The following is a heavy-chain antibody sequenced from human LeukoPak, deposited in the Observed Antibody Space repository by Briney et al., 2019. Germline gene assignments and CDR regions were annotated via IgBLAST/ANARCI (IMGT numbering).Heavy chain of an antibody. CDR1: GFTFSTYW. J-gene: IGHJ1*01. CDR3: ARAPSEIGGYYPEYFRH. Sequence: GGSLRLSCAASGFTFSTYWMHWVRQAPGKGLVWVSRIKSDGSTNYADSVKGRFTISRDNAKNTVSLQMNSLRPEDTGVYYCARAPSEIGGYYPEYFRHWGQGTLVTVSS. CDR2: IKSDGST. D-gene: IGHD3-22*01. V-gene: IGHV3-74*01.